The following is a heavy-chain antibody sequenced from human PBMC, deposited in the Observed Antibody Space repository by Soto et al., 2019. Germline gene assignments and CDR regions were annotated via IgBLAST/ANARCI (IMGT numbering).Heavy chain of an antibody. CDR2: MNPNSGNT. Sequence: QVQLGQSGAEVKKPGASVKVSCKASGYTFTSYDINWVRQATGQGLEWMGWMNPNSGNTGYAQKFQGRVTMTTNTSKFTAYMELSRLRSEDTAVYFCARERSSSKRFDPWGQGTLVTVSS. V-gene: IGHV1-8*01. J-gene: IGHJ5*02. D-gene: IGHD3-16*02. CDR1: GYTFTSYD. CDR3: ARERSSSKRFDP.